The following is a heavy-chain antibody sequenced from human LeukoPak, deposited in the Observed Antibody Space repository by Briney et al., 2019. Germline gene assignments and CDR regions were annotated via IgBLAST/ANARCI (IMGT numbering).Heavy chain of an antibody. CDR1: GYSFTSYW. CDR2: IYPGDSDT. D-gene: IGHD3-10*01. V-gene: IGHV5-51*01. J-gene: IGHJ3*02. Sequence: GESLKISCKGSGYSFTSYWIGWVRQMPGKGLEWMGIIYPGDSDTRYSPSFQGQVTISADKSISTAYLQWSSLKASDTAMYYCARRWPYYYGSGSYADAFDIWGQGTMVTVSS. CDR3: ARRWPYYYGSGSYADAFDI.